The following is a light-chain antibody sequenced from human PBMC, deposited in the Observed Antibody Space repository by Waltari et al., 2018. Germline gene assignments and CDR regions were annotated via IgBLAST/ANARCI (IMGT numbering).Light chain of an antibody. J-gene: IGKJ1*01. CDR1: QSVSSN. V-gene: IGKV3-15*01. CDR2: GAS. Sequence: EIVMTQSPDTLSVSPGERATLSCRASQSVSSNLAWSQQKPGQAPRPLIYGASTRATGVPARFSGSGSGPEYTLTISSLQSEDFAVYYCQHHNNWPPRWTFGQGTKVEIK. CDR3: QHHNNWPPRWT.